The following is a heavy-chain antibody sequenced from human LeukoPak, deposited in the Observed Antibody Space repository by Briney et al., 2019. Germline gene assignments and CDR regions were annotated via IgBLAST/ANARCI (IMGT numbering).Heavy chain of an antibody. CDR1: GFTFSSYA. D-gene: IGHD6-19*01. V-gene: IGHV3-30*04. J-gene: IGHJ4*02. CDR2: ISYDGSNK. CDR3: ARAPYTSGWYRGDNDY. Sequence: GGSLRLSCAASGFTFSSYAMHWVRQAPGKGLEWVAVISYDGSNKYYADSVKGRFTISRDNAKNSLYLQMNSLRAEDTAVYYCARAPYTSGWYRGDNDYWGQGTLVTVSS.